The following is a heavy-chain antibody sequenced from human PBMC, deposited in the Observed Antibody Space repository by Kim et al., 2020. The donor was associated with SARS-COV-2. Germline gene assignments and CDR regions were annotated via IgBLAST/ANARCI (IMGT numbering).Heavy chain of an antibody. CDR1: GGTFSSYT. CDR3: ASRASYDSSGYFYSEIWYFDP. CDR2: IIPILGIA. Sequence: SVKVSCKASGGTFSSYTISWVRQAPGQGLEWMGRIIPILGIANYAQKFQGRVTITSDKSTSTAYMELSSLRSEDTAVYYCASRASYDSSGYFYSEIWYFDPWGRGTLVTVSS. J-gene: IGHJ2*01. V-gene: IGHV1-69*02. D-gene: IGHD3-22*01.